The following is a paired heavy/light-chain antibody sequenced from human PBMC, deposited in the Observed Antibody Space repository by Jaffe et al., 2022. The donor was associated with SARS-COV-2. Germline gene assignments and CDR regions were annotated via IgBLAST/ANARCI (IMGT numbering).Light chain of an antibody. CDR1: QSVSSY. V-gene: IGKV3-11*01. CDR3: QHRYNWPGT. Sequence: EIVLTQSPATLSLSPGERATLSCRASQSVSSYLAWYQQKPGQAPRLLIYDASNRATGIPARFSGSGSGTDFTLTISSLEPEDFAVYYCQHRYNWPGTFGQGTRVEIK. J-gene: IGKJ1*01. CDR2: DAS.
Heavy chain of an antibody. V-gene: IGHV3-23*04. CDR1: GLTFSSYA. J-gene: IGHJ6*03. Sequence: EVQLVESGGGLVQPGGSLRLSCAASGLTFSSYAMSWVRQAPGKGLEWVSTISGDGANQLHADSVKGRFTISRDNSKNTLYLQMNSLTAEDTAVYYCAKRSMDPPYYYMDVWGKGTTVTVSS. CDR2: ISGDGANQ. CDR3: AKRSMDPPYYYMDV.